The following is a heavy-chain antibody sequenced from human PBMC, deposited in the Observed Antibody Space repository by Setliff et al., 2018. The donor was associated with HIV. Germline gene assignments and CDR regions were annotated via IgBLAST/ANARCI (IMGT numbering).Heavy chain of an antibody. Sequence: SDTLSLTCAVYGGSFSGFYWSWIRQPPGKGLEWIGEINYSGHTNYNSSLKSRVTISVDTSKNQFSVRLNSVTAADTAVYYCARRGNDYLRRNWFDPWGQGTLVTSPQ. J-gene: IGHJ5*02. CDR1: GGSFSGFY. CDR3: ARRGNDYLRRNWFDP. CDR2: INYSGHT. D-gene: IGHD4-17*01. V-gene: IGHV4-34*01.